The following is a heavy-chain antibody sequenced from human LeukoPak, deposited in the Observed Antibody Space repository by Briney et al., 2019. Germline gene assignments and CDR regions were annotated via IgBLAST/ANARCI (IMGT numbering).Heavy chain of an antibody. V-gene: IGHV3-23*01. CDR2: ISCSGGST. CDR3: AKVRRYYDSAGY. J-gene: IGHJ4*02. D-gene: IGHD3-22*01. Sequence: VSGISCSGGSTYYADSVKGRFTISRDNSKNTLYLQMNSLRAEDTAVYYCAKVRRYYDSAGYWGQGTLVTVSS.